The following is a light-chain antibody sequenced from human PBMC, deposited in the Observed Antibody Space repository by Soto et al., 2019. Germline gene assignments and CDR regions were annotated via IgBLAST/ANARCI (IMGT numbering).Light chain of an antibody. J-gene: IGLJ1*01. CDR1: SSDVGGYNY. CDR3: SSYTSSSTPYV. CDR2: DVS. Sequence: SVLTPPAPLSGSPGQSITISCPGNSSDVGGYNYVSWYQQHPGKAPKLIIYDVSDRPSGVSNRFSGSKSGNTASLTISGLQAEDEADYFCSSYTSSSTPYVFGTGTKVTVL. V-gene: IGLV2-14*01.